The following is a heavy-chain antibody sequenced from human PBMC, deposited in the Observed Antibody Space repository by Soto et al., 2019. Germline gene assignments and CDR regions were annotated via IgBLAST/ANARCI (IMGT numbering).Heavy chain of an antibody. D-gene: IGHD2-2*01. CDR3: ATDKGNCSSTSCLGY. CDR1: GYTLTELS. V-gene: IGHV1-24*01. Sequence: GAPVKVSCKVSGYTLTELSMHWVRQAPGKGLEWMGGFDPEDGETIYAQKFQGRVTMTEDTSTDTAYMELSSLRSEGTAVYYCATDKGNCSSTSCLGYWGQGTLVTVSS. CDR2: FDPEDGET. J-gene: IGHJ4*02.